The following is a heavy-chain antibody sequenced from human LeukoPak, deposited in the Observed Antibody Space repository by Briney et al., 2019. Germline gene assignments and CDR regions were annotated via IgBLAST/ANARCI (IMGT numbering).Heavy chain of an antibody. CDR1: GFTFSGSA. Sequence: GGSLRLSCAASGFTFSGSAMHCVPQASGKARECVGRIRSKTNSYATAYSASAKGRFTISRHDSNETAYLQMNSLKAEDKGVYYCTNHGQFDPWGQGTLVTVSS. V-gene: IGHV3-73*01. J-gene: IGHJ5*02. CDR3: TNHGQFDP. CDR2: IRSKTNSYAT.